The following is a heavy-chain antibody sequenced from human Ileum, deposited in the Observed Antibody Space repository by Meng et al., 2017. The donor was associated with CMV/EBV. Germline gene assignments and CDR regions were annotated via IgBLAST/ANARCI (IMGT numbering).Heavy chain of an antibody. CDR3: ARGQDNHKGGVH. V-gene: IGHV4-34*01. CDR1: DASFSDFY. CDR2: IHPSGST. Sequence: VLSQCGGAGLLKPSETLSLTCDVYDASFSDFYWSWTRHLPGKGLEWIGEIHPSGSTHYNPSLESRVSISVHMSNNQFSLKVSSVTAADTAVYYCARGQDNHKGGVHWGQGTLVTVSS. J-gene: IGHJ4*02. D-gene: IGHD1-14*01.